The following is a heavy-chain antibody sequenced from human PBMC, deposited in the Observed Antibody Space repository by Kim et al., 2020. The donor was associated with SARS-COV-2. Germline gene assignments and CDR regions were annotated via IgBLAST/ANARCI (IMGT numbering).Heavy chain of an antibody. J-gene: IGHJ4*02. D-gene: IGHD3-22*01. Sequence: KGRFTISRNNSKNTLYLQMNSLSAEDTAVYYCAKTTPNYYDSSGYSGFDYWGQGTLVTVSS. CDR3: AKTTPNYYDSSGYSGFDY. V-gene: IGHV3-23*01.